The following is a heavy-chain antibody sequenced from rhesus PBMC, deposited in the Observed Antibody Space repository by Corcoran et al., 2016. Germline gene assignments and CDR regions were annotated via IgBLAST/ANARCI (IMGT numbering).Heavy chain of an antibody. V-gene: IGHV4S9*01. J-gene: IGHJ5-1*01. CDR1: GCSISDSSY. Sequence: QLQLQESGPGLVKPSETLSLTCAVSGCSISDSSYWNWIRQPPGKGLEWIRNIYSNSSNTYYNTTLKGRVTISKDTSKTQRSLKLTAVTAADTAVYYCTSPIRYRFDVWGPGVLVSVSS. CDR2: IYSNSSNT. CDR3: TSPIRYRFDV.